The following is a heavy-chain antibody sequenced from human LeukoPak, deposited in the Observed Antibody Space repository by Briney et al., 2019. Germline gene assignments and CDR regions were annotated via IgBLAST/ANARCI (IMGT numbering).Heavy chain of an antibody. CDR2: INHSGST. J-gene: IGHJ1*01. CDR1: GGLFSGYY. V-gene: IGHV4-34*01. Sequence: PSETLSLTCAVYGGLFSGYYWSWIRQPPGKGLEWIGEINHSGSTNYNPSLKSRVTISVDTSKNQFSLKLSSVTAADTAVYYCARTHGSSSYYRYFQHWGQGTLVTVSS. CDR3: ARTHGSSSYYRYFQH. D-gene: IGHD6-13*01.